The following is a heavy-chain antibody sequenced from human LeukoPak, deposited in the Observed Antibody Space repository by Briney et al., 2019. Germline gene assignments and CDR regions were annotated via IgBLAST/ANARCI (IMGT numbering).Heavy chain of an antibody. CDR3: AKPLEKSTYGGNFDY. V-gene: IGHV3-23*01. J-gene: IGHJ4*02. CDR1: GFTFSSYA. CDR2: ISSSADST. Sequence: GGSLRLSCEASGFTFSSYAMSWVRQAPGKGLAWVSVISSSADSTYYADSVKGRFTISRDNSKNTLYLQMNNLRAEDTAVYYCAKPLEKSTYGGNFDYWGQGILVTVSS. D-gene: IGHD4-23*01.